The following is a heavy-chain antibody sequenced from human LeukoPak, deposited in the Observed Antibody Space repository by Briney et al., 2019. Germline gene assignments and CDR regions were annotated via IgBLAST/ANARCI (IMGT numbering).Heavy chain of an antibody. D-gene: IGHD6-19*01. J-gene: IGHJ4*02. CDR2: IYSGGST. CDR1: GFTVSSNY. Sequence: PGGSLRLSCAASGFTVSSNYMSWVRQAPGKGLEWVSVIYSGGSTHYADSVKGRFTISRDNSKNTLYLQMNSLRAEDTAVCYCARDMVAVAGTVDYWGQGTLVTVSS. CDR3: ARDMVAVAGTVDY. V-gene: IGHV3-66*02.